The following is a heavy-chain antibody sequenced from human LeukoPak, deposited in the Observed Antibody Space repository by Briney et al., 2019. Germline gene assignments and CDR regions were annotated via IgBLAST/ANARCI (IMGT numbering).Heavy chain of an antibody. V-gene: IGHV3-23*01. CDR3: ARGRDEAAGPGNWFDP. CDR1: GFTFSSYA. CDR2: ISGSGGST. Sequence: PGGSLRLSCAASGFTFSSYAMSWVRQAPGKGLEWVSAISGSGGSTYYADSVKGRFTISRDNSKNTLYLQMNSLRAEDTAVYYCARGRDEAAGPGNWFDPSGQRTLVTASS. D-gene: IGHD6-13*01. J-gene: IGHJ5*02.